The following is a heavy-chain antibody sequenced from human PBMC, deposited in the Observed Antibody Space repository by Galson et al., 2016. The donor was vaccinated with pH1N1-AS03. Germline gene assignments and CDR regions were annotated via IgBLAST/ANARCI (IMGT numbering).Heavy chain of an antibody. CDR1: GYTFTSHR. V-gene: IGHV7-4-1*01. Sequence: VKVSCKASGYTFTSHRIIWVRQAPGQGLERMGWLTTSTGDPTYAQGFTGRFAFSLDTSVSTAYLQIDSLKADDTAVYYCARGHMSLSGFWDSWGQGTLVTVSS. CDR3: ARGHMSLSGFWDS. D-gene: IGHD3-9*01. J-gene: IGHJ4*02. CDR2: LTTSTGDP.